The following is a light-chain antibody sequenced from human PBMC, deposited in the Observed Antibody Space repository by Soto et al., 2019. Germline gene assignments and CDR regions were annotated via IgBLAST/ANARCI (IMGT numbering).Light chain of an antibody. Sequence: DIQMTQSPSSLSASVGDRVTITCRASQDISNYLAWYQQRPGEVPNLLIYSSSTLQAGAPSRFRGSGSGTDFTLTISSLQPEDVATYYCQKYNTVPWTFGQGTKVEIK. V-gene: IGKV1-27*01. J-gene: IGKJ1*01. CDR3: QKYNTVPWT. CDR1: QDISNY. CDR2: SSS.